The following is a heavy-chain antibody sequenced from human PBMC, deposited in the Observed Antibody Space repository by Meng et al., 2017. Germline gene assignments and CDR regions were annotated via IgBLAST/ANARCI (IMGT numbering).Heavy chain of an antibody. Sequence: SVKVSCKASGGTFSSYAISWVRQAPGQGLEWMGGIIPIFGTANYAQKFQGRVTITTDESTSTAYMELSSLRAEDTAVYYCARVDLEHGYNPHYWGQGTLVTVSS. V-gene: IGHV1-69*05. D-gene: IGHD5-24*01. CDR2: IIPIFGTA. CDR3: ARVDLEHGYNPHY. J-gene: IGHJ4*02. CDR1: GGTFSSYA.